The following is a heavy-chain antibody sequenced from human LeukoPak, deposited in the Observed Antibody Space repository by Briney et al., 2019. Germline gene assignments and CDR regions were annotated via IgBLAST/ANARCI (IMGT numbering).Heavy chain of an antibody. V-gene: IGHV4-59*01. CDR2: IYYSGST. CDR3: AGGGSVAGWR. J-gene: IGHJ6*04. Sequence: SETLSLTCTVSGGSISSYYWNWIRQPPGKGLEWIGYIYYSGSTNYNPSLKSRVTISVDTSKNQFSLKLSSVTAADTAVYYCAGGGSVAGWRWGKGTTVTVSS. CDR1: GGSISSYY. D-gene: IGHD6-19*01.